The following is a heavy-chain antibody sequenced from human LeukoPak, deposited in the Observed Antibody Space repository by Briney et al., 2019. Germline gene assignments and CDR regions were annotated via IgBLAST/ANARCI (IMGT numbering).Heavy chain of an antibody. CDR3: ARDYGSGSYSPFDP. CDR2: INAGNGNT. J-gene: IGHJ5*02. CDR1: GYTFTSCA. V-gene: IGHV1-3*01. D-gene: IGHD3-10*01. Sequence: GASVKVSCKASGYTFTSCAMHWVRQAPGQRLEWMGWINAGNGNTKYSQKFQGRVTITRDTSASTAYMELSSLRSEDTAVYYCARDYGSGSYSPFDPWGQGTLVTVSS.